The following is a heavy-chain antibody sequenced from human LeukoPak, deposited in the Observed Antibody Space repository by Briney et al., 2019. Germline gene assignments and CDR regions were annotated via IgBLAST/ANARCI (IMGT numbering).Heavy chain of an antibody. CDR1: GFTFSNHW. CDR3: ARGGSDTAMAHDY. D-gene: IGHD5-18*01. J-gene: IGHJ4*02. V-gene: IGHV3-74*01. Sequence: GGSLRLSCAASGFTFSNHWMHWVRQAPGKGLMWVSRINRGGSRTDYADSVKGRFTISRDDAKNTLYLQLNSLRAEDTAVYFCARGGSDTAMAHDYWGQGTLVTVSS. CDR2: INRGGSRT.